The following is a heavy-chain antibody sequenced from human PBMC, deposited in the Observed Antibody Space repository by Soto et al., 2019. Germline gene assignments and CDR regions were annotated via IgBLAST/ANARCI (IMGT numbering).Heavy chain of an antibody. J-gene: IGHJ5*02. CDR3: ARVPDR. D-gene: IGHD2-2*01. CDR1: GGSTSSYY. CDR2: IYYSGST. V-gene: IGHV4-59*01. Sequence: PSETLSLTCSVSGGSTSSYYWSWIRQPPGKGLEWIGYIYYSGSTDYSPSLKSRVTMSIDTSQNQVSLKLTSVTTADTAVYYCARVPDRWGQGTLVTVSS.